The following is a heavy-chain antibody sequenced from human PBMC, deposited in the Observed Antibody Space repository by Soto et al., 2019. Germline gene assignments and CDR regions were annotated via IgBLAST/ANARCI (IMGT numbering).Heavy chain of an antibody. CDR2: ISYDGSNK. V-gene: IGHV3-30*03. CDR3: ATFPGYTYGNDYFYYGLDV. CDR1: GFTFSTYG. Sequence: QVPLVESGGGVVQPGRSLRLSCAASGFTFSTYGMHWVRQAPGKGLEWVAVISYDGSNKYYADSVKGRFTISRDNSKNTLYLQMNSLRAEDTAIYYCATFPGYTYGNDYFYYGLDVWGQGTTVTVSS. D-gene: IGHD5-18*01. J-gene: IGHJ6*02.